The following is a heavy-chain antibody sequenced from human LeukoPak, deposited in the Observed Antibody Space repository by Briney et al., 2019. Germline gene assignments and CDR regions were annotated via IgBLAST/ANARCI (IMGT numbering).Heavy chain of an antibody. CDR2: ISYDGSNK. J-gene: IGHJ4*02. Sequence: GGSLRLSCAASGFTFSSYEMNWVRQAPGKGLEWVAVISYDGSNKYYADSVKGRFTISRDNSKNTLYLQMNSLRAEDTAVYYCARDSSFGAVAGFFDYWGQGTLVTVSS. CDR1: GFTFSSYE. V-gene: IGHV3-30*04. D-gene: IGHD6-19*01. CDR3: ARDSSFGAVAGFFDY.